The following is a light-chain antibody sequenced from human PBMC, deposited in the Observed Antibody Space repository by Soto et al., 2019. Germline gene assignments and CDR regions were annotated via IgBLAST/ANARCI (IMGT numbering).Light chain of an antibody. CDR2: SNN. J-gene: IGLJ1*01. CDR1: SSNIGSNY. V-gene: IGLV1-47*02. CDR3: TAFSANRVYL. Sequence: QSVLTQPPSASGTPGQRVTISCSGSSSNIGSNYVYWYQQLPGTAPKLLIYSNNQRPSGVPDRFSASKSGLTASLTISGLQAEDEADYYCTAFSANRVYLFGPGTKLTVL.